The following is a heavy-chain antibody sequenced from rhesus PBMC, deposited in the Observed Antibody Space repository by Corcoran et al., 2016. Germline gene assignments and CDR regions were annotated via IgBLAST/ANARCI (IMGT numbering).Heavy chain of an antibody. CDR2: IYGSGSST. Sequence: QLQLQESGPGLVKPSETLSVTCAVSGGSLSSNYWSWIRQPPGKGLEWIGRIYGSGSSTNYNPSLKSRVTLSVDTSKNQLSLKLSSVTAADTAVYYCARHQTGTTGYYFDYWGQGVLVTVSS. J-gene: IGHJ4*01. V-gene: IGHV4-169*01. CDR1: GGSLSSNY. D-gene: IGHD1-26*01. CDR3: ARHQTGTTGYYFDY.